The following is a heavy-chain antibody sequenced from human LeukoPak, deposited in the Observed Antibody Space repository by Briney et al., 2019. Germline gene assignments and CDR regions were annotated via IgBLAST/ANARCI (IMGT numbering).Heavy chain of an antibody. Sequence: PGGSLRLSCAASGFTFSSYSMNWVRQAPGKGLEWVSSISSSGAYVYYADSVKGRFTISRDNAKNSLYLQINSLRAEDTAVFYCARELEGFDYWGQGTLVTVSS. J-gene: IGHJ4*02. CDR2: ISSSGAYV. CDR1: GFTFSSYS. CDR3: ARELEGFDY. V-gene: IGHV3-21*01. D-gene: IGHD1-1*01.